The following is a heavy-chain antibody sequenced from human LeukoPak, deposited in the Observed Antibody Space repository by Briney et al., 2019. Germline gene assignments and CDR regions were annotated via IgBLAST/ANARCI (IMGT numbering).Heavy chain of an antibody. V-gene: IGHV3-23*01. CDR2: ITAGGDKT. CDR3: AKDPLS. J-gene: IGHJ4*02. Sequence: GGSLRLSCAASGFAFSSFVMNWVRQAPGKGLEWVSAITAGGDKTYYADSVKGRFTISRDNSKNTLCLQMNSLGAEDTAVYYCAKDPLSWGQGTLVTVSS. CDR1: GFAFSSFV.